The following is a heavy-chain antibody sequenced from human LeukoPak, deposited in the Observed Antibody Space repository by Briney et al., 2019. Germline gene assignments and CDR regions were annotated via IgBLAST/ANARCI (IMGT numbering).Heavy chain of an antibody. D-gene: IGHD2-15*01. CDR2: ISAHNGNT. CDR1: GYTFTTYI. CDR3: ARDPHYCSGGSCHEDYYYMDV. J-gene: IGHJ6*03. V-gene: IGHV1-18*01. Sequence: ASVKLSCKASGYTFTTYIISWVRQAPGQGLEWMGWISAHNGNTNYAQNFQGRITMTTDTSTSTAYMELRSLRSDDTGVYYCARDPHYCSGGSCHEDYYYMDVWGRGTTVTVSS.